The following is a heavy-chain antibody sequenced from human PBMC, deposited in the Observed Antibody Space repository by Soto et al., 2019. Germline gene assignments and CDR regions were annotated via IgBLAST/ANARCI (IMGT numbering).Heavy chain of an antibody. J-gene: IGHJ4*02. V-gene: IGHV1-46*01. CDR2: INPSGGST. Sequence: ASVKVSCKASRYTFTSYYMHWVRQAPGQGLEWMGIINPSGGSTSYAQKFQGRVTMTRDTSTSTVYMELSSLRSEDTAVYYCARVGDLYYDILTGYPVFDYWGQGTLVTVSS. CDR3: ARVGDLYYDILTGYPVFDY. D-gene: IGHD3-9*01. CDR1: RYTFTSYY.